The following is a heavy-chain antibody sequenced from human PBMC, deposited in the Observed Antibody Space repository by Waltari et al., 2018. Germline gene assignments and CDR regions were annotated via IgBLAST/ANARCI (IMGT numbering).Heavy chain of an antibody. D-gene: IGHD2-21*02. CDR2: IYSAVTT. J-gene: IGHJ4*02. Sequence: HLVESGGGLIPPGGSLRLSCAASGLTVTNYYMRWVRQAPGRGLECVSVIYSAVTTYYADSVKGRFTISRDTFRNTLYLQMDNLRPDDTAVYYCARGNTASLDYWGQGTLVTVSS. CDR3: ARGNTASLDY. CDR1: GLTVTNYY. V-gene: IGHV3-53*01.